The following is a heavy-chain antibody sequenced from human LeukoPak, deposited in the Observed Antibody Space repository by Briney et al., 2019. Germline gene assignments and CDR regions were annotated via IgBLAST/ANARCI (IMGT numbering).Heavy chain of an antibody. J-gene: IGHJ4*02. Sequence: GGSLRLSCAASGFTFSSYGMHWVRQAPGKGLEWVAFIRYDGSQKYYADYLKGRFTMSRDNSKNTVHLQMNSLRADDTAVYYCAREGVRMSGWGTPVVYWGQGTLVTVSS. CDR3: AREGVRMSGWGTPVVY. CDR1: GFTFSSYG. CDR2: IRYDGSQK. D-gene: IGHD3-10*01. V-gene: IGHV3-30*02.